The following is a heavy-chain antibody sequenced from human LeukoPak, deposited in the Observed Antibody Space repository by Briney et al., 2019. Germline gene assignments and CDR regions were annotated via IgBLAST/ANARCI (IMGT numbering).Heavy chain of an antibody. D-gene: IGHD5-18*01. CDR1: RFTFDDYA. J-gene: IGHJ4*02. CDR2: ISGDGGTT. CDR3: AKDIGGYSYAADY. V-gene: IGHV3-43*02. Sequence: GGSLRLSCAASRFTFDDYAMHWVRHAPGKGLEWVSLISGDGGTTYYADSVKGRFTISRDNSENSLYLQMNSLRTEDTAFYYCAKDIGGYSYAADYWGQGTMVTVSS.